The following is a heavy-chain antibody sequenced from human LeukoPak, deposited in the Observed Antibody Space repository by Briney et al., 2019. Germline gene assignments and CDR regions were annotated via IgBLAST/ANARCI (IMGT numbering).Heavy chain of an antibody. D-gene: IGHD4-17*01. Sequence: PSETLSLTCTVSGGSINGYFWTWIRQPPGKGLEWIGYISYSGSTNYNPSLKSRVTISVDTSKNQLSLKLSSVTAADTAVYYCASGAHGDSFDYWGQGTLVTVSS. J-gene: IGHJ4*02. CDR3: ASGAHGDSFDY. CDR2: ISYSGST. CDR1: GGSINGYF. V-gene: IGHV4-59*01.